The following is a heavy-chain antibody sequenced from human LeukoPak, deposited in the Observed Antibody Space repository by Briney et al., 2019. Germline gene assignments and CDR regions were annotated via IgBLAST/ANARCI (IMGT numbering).Heavy chain of an antibody. Sequence: SVKVSCKASGGTFSSYAIIWVRQAPGQGLEWMGGVIPIFGTANYAQKFQGRVTITTDESTSTAYMELSSLRSEDAAVYYCARCIPNDSSGYRNWFDPWGQGTLVTVSS. CDR2: VIPIFGTA. CDR3: ARCIPNDSSGYRNWFDP. V-gene: IGHV1-69*05. J-gene: IGHJ5*02. D-gene: IGHD3-22*01. CDR1: GGTFSSYA.